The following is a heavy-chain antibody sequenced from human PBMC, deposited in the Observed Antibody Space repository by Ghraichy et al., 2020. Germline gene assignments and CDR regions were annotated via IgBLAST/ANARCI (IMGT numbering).Heavy chain of an antibody. V-gene: IGHV4-61*08. CDR3: ARDRLRRVVASFDH. Sequence: SETLSLTCTVSGVSVSSDGYCWTWIRQPPGKGLEWLGYIYHSGSTKYNPSLRSRVTISLATSKNQFSLSLTSVTAADTAVYYCARDRLRRVVASFDHWGQGNLVTVAS. J-gene: IGHJ4*02. D-gene: IGHD2-15*01. CDR2: IYHSGST. CDR1: GVSVSSDGYC.